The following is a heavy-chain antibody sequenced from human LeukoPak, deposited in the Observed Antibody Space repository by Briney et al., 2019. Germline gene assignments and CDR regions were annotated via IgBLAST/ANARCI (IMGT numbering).Heavy chain of an antibody. CDR3: TRYYDDWSIFDF. V-gene: IGHV3-49*04. J-gene: IGHJ4*02. D-gene: IGHD3-3*01. CDR1: GFTFGDYA. Sequence: PGGSLRLSCTASGFTFGDYAMSWVRQAPGEGLEWVGFIRSKAHGGTIEYAASVKGRFTISRDDSKSIAYLQMSSLKTEDTAVYYCTRYYDDWSIFDFWGQGTLVTVSS. CDR2: IRSKAHGGTI.